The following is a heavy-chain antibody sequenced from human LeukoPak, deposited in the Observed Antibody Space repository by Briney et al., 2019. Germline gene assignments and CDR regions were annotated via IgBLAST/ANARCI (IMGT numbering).Heavy chain of an antibody. CDR2: IYYSGST. J-gene: IGHJ6*02. D-gene: IGHD2-8*02. CDR1: GGSISSGGYY. V-gene: IGHV4-31*03. Sequence: SETLSLTCTVSGGSISSGGYYWSWIRQHPGKGLEWIGYIYYSGSTYYNPSLKSRVTISVDTSKNQFSLKLSSVTAADTAVYYCARDTVLDNSYYYYGMDVWGQGTTVTVSS. CDR3: ARDTVLDNSYYYYGMDV.